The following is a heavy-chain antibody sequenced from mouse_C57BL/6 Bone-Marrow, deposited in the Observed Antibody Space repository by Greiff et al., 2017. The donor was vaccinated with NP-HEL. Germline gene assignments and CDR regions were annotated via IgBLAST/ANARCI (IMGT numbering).Heavy chain of an antibody. D-gene: IGHD2-4*01. CDR2: IYTSDSET. CDR3: ASGGLRRAWFAY. V-gene: IGHV1-61*01. CDR1: GYTFTSYW. Sequence: QVQLQQPGAELVRPGSSVKLSCKASGYTFTSYWMDWVKQRPGQGLEWIGNIYTSDSETHYNQKFKDKATLTVDKSSSTAYMQLSSLTSEDSAVYYCASGGLRRAWFAYWGQGTLVTVSA. J-gene: IGHJ3*01.